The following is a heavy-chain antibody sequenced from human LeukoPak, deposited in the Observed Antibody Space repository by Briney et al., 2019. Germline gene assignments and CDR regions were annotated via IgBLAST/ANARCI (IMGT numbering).Heavy chain of an antibody. J-gene: IGHJ4*02. CDR1: GFTFSSYS. CDR2: ISSSSSTI. Sequence: QTGGSLRLSCAASGFTFSSYSMNWVRQAPGKGLEWVSYISSSSSTIYYADSVKGRFTISRDNAKNSLYLQMNSLRAEDTAVYYCARGGSSAPYWGQGTLVTVSS. V-gene: IGHV3-48*01. D-gene: IGHD6-6*01. CDR3: ARGGSSAPY.